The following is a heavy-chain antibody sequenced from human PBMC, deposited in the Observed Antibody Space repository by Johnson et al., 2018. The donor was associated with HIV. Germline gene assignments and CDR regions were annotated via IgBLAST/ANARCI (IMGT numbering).Heavy chain of an antibody. CDR3: ARDRWGSSMRSDAFDI. CDR2: IRYDGSNK. V-gene: IGHV3-30*02. D-gene: IGHD3-16*01. CDR1: GFNFNNYG. J-gene: IGHJ3*02. Sequence: QVQLVESEGGVVQPGGSLRLSCAASGFNFNNYGMHWVRQAPGKGLEWVAFIRYDGSNKYYVDSVKGRFAISRDNAKNSLFLQMNSLRAEDTAVYYCARDRWGSSMRSDAFDIWGQGTMVTVSS.